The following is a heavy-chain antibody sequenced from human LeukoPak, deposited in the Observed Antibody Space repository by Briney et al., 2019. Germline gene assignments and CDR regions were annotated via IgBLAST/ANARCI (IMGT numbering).Heavy chain of an antibody. CDR1: GFTFSSYA. D-gene: IGHD6-13*01. Sequence: GRSLRLSCAASGFTFSSYAMSWVRQAPGKGLEWVSAISGSGGSTYYADSVKGRFTISRDNSKNTLYLQMNSLRAEDTAVYYCARTKDTGYSSSWYKSWGQGTLVTVSS. V-gene: IGHV3-23*01. CDR2: ISGSGGST. CDR3: ARTKDTGYSSSWYKS. J-gene: IGHJ4*02.